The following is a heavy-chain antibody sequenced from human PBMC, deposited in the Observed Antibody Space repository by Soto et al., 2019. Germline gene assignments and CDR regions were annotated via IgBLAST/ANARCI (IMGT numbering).Heavy chain of an antibody. D-gene: IGHD2-21*02. CDR2: INHSGGT. CDR1: GGPFSDYH. J-gene: IGHJ6*02. V-gene: IGHV4-34*01. CDR3: ARERGDCTYYRLDV. Sequence: QVQLQQWGAGLLKPSETLSLTCAVSGGPFSDYHWSWIRQPPGKVLEWIGEINHSGGTNYNPYLKSRVTISVVTSKNQFSLRLSAVTAADTAVYYCARERGDCTYYRLDVGDQGTKVTVSS.